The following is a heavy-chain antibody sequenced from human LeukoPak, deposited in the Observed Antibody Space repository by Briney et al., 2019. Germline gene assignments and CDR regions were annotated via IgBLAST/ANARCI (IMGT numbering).Heavy chain of an antibody. CDR1: GYTFTSYA. CDR2: IIPIFGTA. J-gene: IGHJ3*02. V-gene: IGHV1-69*13. CDR3: ARDRGYSGYDLVAFDI. D-gene: IGHD5-12*01. Sequence: ASVKVSCKASGYTFTSYAISWVRQAPGQGLEWMGGIIPIFGTANYAQKFQGRVTITADESTSTAYMELSSLRSEDTAVYYCARDRGYSGYDLVAFDIWGQGTMVTVSS.